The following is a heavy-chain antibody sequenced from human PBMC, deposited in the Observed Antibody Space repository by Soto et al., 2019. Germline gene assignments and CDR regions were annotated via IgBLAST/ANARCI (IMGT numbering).Heavy chain of an antibody. CDR3: ARDTTVTTPTYFAS. V-gene: IGHV3-66*01. CDR2: LYSDGTT. Sequence: EVQLVESGGGLVQPGGSLRLSCAASGLTVSNSYMNWVRQAPGEGLEWGSILYSDGTTYYADSVKGRFTISRDNSKNTLYLQMHSLRADDTAVYYCARDTTVTTPTYFASWGQGTLVIVSS. CDR1: GLTVSNSY. D-gene: IGHD4-17*01. J-gene: IGHJ4*02.